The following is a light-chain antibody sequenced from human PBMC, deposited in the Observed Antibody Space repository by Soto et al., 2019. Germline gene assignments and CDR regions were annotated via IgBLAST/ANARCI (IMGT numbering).Light chain of an antibody. CDR2: NNS. V-gene: IGLV1-44*01. J-gene: IGLJ2*01. CDR3: ATWDDSLDGPV. Sequence: QSVLTQPPSASGTPGQRVTISCSGSSSNIGSNSVSWYQQLPGTAPKVLIQNNSERPSGVPDRFSGSKSGTSASLAISGLQTEDEGDYYCATWDDSLDGPVFGGGTKLTVL. CDR1: SSNIGSNS.